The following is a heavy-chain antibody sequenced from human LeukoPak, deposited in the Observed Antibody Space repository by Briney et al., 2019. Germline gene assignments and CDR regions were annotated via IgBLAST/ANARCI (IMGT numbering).Heavy chain of an antibody. J-gene: IGHJ4*02. D-gene: IGHD2-15*01. V-gene: IGHV3-30*04. CDR2: ISYDGSNK. CDR1: GFTFSSYA. Sequence: GGSLRLSCAASGFTFSSYAMHWVRQAPGKGLEWVAVISYDGSNKYYADSVKGRFTISRDNSKNTLYLQMNSLRAEDTAVYYCAKSGGGSSRATIDYWGQGTLVTVSS. CDR3: AKSGGGSSRATIDY.